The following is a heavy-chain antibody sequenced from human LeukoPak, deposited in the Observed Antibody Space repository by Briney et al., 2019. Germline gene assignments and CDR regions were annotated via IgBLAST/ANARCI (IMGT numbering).Heavy chain of an antibody. Sequence: GGSLRLSCAASGFTFSNAWMSWVRQAPGKGLEWVSGISWNSGRITYADSVKGRFTISRDNAKNSLYLQMNSLRPDDMALYYCVKQGATHDAYDIWGQGTMVIVSS. J-gene: IGHJ3*02. CDR3: VKQGATHDAYDI. CDR1: GFTFSNAW. D-gene: IGHD3-16*01. CDR2: ISWNSGRI. V-gene: IGHV3-9*03.